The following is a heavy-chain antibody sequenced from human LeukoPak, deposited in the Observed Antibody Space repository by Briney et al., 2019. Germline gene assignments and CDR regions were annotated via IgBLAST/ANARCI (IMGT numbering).Heavy chain of an antibody. CDR2: ISGSGGST. V-gene: IGHV3-23*01. CDR1: GFTVSSNY. D-gene: IGHD3-22*01. CDR3: ARGDYYDSSGYYRVIDY. Sequence: GGSLRLSCAASGFTVSSNYMSWVRQAPGKGLEWVSAISGSGGSTYYADSVKGRFTISRDNSKNTLYLQMNSLRAEDTAVYYCARGDYYDSSGYYRVIDYWGQGTLVTVSS. J-gene: IGHJ4*02.